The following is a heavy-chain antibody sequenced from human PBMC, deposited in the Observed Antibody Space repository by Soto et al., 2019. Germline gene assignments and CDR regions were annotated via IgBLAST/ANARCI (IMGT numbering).Heavy chain of an antibody. CDR3: ARRVVGVTRGFDY. J-gene: IGHJ4*02. V-gene: IGHV3-23*01. CDR2: ITENGAGT. Sequence: EVQLLESGGGLVQPGGSLRLSCAASGFTFSYYAMSWGRQSPRKGLEWVSAITENGAGTYYADSVKGRFTISRDNSKNTLYREMNSLRAEDTAVYYCARRVVGVTRGFDYWGQGTLVTVSS. D-gene: IGHD1-26*01. CDR1: GFTFSYYA.